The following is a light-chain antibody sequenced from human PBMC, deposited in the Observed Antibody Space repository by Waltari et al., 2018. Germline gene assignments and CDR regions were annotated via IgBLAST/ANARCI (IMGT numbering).Light chain of an antibody. CDR2: GNS. J-gene: IGLJ3*02. CDR1: SSNIGAGYD. V-gene: IGLV1-40*01. Sequence: QSVLTQTPSVSGAPGQRVTISCTGSSSNIGAGYDVQWYQQIPGQAPKHLIYGNSNRPSGVPDRLSGSKSGSSASLAITGLQAEDEADYYCQSYDRSLSGWLFGGGTKLTVL. CDR3: QSYDRSLSGWL.